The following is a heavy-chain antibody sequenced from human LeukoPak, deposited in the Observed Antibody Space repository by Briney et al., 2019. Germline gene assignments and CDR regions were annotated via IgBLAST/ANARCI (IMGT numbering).Heavy chain of an antibody. D-gene: IGHD3-16*01. Sequence: GGSLRLSCAASGFTFSTYWMTWVRQAPGKGLEWVAFIRYDGSNKYYADSVKGRFTISRDNSKNTLYLQMNSLRAEDTAVYYCAKAFGPDWYFDLWGRGTLVTVSS. J-gene: IGHJ2*01. CDR1: GFTFSTYW. CDR3: AKAFGPDWYFDL. CDR2: IRYDGSNK. V-gene: IGHV3-30*02.